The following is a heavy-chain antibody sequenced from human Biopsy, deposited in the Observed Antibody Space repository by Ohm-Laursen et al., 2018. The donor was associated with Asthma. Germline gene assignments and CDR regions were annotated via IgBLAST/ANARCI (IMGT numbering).Heavy chain of an antibody. CDR3: ARGDSSGWSHYYFDY. D-gene: IGHD6-19*01. V-gene: IGHV3-53*01. Sequence: GSLRLSCAALGFTVSRDHMFWVRQAPGKGLEWVSVIYSGGTSHTADPVRGRFTISRDFSKNTLHLQMHSLRVEDTAVYYCARGDSSGWSHYYFDYWGQGTLVTVSS. CDR2: IYSGGTS. J-gene: IGHJ4*02. CDR1: GFTVSRDH.